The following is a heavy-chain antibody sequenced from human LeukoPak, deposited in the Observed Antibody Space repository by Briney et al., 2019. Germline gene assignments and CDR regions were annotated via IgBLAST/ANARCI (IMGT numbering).Heavy chain of an antibody. CDR1: GYTFTSYY. CDR3: ARDSAHGDYKWATEALFDY. CDR2: INPSGGST. Sequence: ASVKVSCKASGYTFTSYYMHWVRQAPGQGLEWMGIINPSGGSTSYAQKFQGRVTMTRDTSTSTVYMELSSLRSEDTAVYYCARDSAHGDYKWATEALFDYWGQGTLVTVSS. V-gene: IGHV1-46*01. D-gene: IGHD4-17*01. J-gene: IGHJ4*02.